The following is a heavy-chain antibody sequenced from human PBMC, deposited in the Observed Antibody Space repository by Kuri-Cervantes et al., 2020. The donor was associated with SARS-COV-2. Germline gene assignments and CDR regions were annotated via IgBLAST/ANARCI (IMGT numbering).Heavy chain of an antibody. V-gene: IGHV1-18*01. D-gene: IGHD6-6*01. CDR3: ARTLEYSSSKLKSYYYYGMDV. CDR1: GGTFSSYA. J-gene: IGHJ6*02. Sequence: ASVKVSCKASGGTFSSYAISWVRQAPGQGLEWMGWISAYNGNTNYAQKLQGRVTMTRDTSTSTVYMELSSLRSEDTAVYYCARTLEYSSSKLKSYYYYGMDVWGQGTTVTVSS. CDR2: ISAYNGNT.